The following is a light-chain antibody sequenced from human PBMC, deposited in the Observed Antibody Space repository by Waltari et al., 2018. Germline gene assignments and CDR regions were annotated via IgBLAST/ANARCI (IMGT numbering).Light chain of an antibody. V-gene: IGLV1-40*01. CDR2: GNT. CDR1: SSNIGTGYD. Sequence: QSVLTQPPSVSGAPGQWVTISCTGSSSNIGTGYDVHWYQHLPGTAPKLLIYGNTNRPSGVPDRFSGSKSGTSGSLAITGLQAEDEADYFCKSYDSTLNVVVFGGGTKLTVL. CDR3: KSYDSTLNVVV. J-gene: IGLJ2*01.